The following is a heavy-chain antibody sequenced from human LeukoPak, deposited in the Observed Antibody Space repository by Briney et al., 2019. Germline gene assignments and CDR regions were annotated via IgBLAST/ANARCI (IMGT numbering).Heavy chain of an antibody. J-gene: IGHJ4*02. Sequence: PGGSLRLSCAASGFTFNSYAMGWVRQAPGKGLEWVSAISGSGGSTYYADSVKGRFTISRDNSKNTLYLQMNSLRAEDTAAYYCAKYRSGWSSYWGQGTLVTVSS. D-gene: IGHD6-19*01. CDR3: AKYRSGWSSY. CDR2: ISGSGGST. CDR1: GFTFNSYA. V-gene: IGHV3-23*01.